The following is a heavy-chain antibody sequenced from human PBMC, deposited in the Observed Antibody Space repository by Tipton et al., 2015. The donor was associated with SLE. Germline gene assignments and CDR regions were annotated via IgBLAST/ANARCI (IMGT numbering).Heavy chain of an antibody. CDR2: IYSGGST. J-gene: IGHJ4*02. CDR3: AKVTIAAAGLFDY. D-gene: IGHD6-13*01. V-gene: IGHV3-23*03. Sequence: SLRLSCAASGFTFSSYAMSWVRQAPGKGLEWVSVIYSGGSTYYADSVKGRFAISRDNSKNTLYLQMNSLRAEDTAVYYCAKVTIAAAGLFDYWGQGPLVTVSS. CDR1: GFTFSSYA.